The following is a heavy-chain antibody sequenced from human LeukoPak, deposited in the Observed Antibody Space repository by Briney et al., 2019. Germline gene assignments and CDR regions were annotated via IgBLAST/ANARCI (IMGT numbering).Heavy chain of an antibody. J-gene: IGHJ4*02. CDR3: ARPGSDGTRIIGFDY. V-gene: IGHV5-51*01. D-gene: IGHD1-1*01. Sequence: KPGESLKISCKASGYTFRNYLIAWVRQVPGKGLEWMGIIYPGDSSVDYSPSFQGQVTISADKSISTAYLQWSSLKASDTAMYCCARPGSDGTRIIGFDYWGQGTLVTVSS. CDR2: IYPGDSSV. CDR1: GYTFRNYL.